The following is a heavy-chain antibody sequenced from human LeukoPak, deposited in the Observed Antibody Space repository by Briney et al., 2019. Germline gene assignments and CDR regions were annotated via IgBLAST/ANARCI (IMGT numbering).Heavy chain of an antibody. CDR3: AKDRYDSSGYYWAQDY. CDR2: IRYDGSHK. Sequence: GGSLRLSCAASGFTFSSYGMHWVRQAPGKGLEWVTFIRYDGSHKYYADSVKGRFTISSDNSKNTLYLQMNSLRAEDTALYYCAKDRYDSSGYYWAQDYWGQGTLVTVSS. V-gene: IGHV3-30*02. J-gene: IGHJ4*02. CDR1: GFTFSSYG. D-gene: IGHD3-22*01.